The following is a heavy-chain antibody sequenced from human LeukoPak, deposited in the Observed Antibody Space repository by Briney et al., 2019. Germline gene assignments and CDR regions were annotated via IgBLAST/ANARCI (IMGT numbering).Heavy chain of an antibody. J-gene: IGHJ4*02. D-gene: IGHD2-15*01. CDR1: GFTFSSYS. CDR3: AREEEDIVYFDY. CDR2: IKQDGSEK. V-gene: IGHV3-7*01. Sequence: GGSLRLSCAASGFTFSSYSMNWVRQAPGKGLEWVANIKQDGSEKYYVDSVKGRFTISRDNAKNSLYLQMNSLRAEDTAVYYCAREEEDIVYFDYWGQGTLVTVSS.